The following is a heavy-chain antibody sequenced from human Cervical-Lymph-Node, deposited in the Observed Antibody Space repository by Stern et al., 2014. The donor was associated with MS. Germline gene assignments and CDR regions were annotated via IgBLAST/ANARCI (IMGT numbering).Heavy chain of an antibody. Sequence: QVQLQESGPGLVKPSETLSLTCTVSGGSVSSAAYYWNWIRQPPGRGLEWIGNIYYSGSSNYNPSLKSRVTISKDTAKNQFSLKLSSVTAADTALYYCAREDYGDPRFDPWGQGTLVTVSS. CDR1: GGSVSSAAYY. V-gene: IGHV4-61*08. D-gene: IGHD4-17*01. CDR3: AREDYGDPRFDP. J-gene: IGHJ5*02. CDR2: IYYSGSS.